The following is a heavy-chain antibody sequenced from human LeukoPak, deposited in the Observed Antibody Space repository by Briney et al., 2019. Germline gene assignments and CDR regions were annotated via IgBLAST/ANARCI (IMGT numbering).Heavy chain of an antibody. V-gene: IGHV4-34*01. CDR1: GGSFSGYY. J-gene: IGHJ2*01. Sequence: SVTLSLTCAVYGGSFSGYYWTWIRQSPGRGLEWIGEVHYSGSATYNPSLKSRVTMSVDTSKRQFSLRLSSVTAADTAVYYCARDRSFSSWNWYFDFWGRGTLVTVSS. D-gene: IGHD6-13*01. CDR2: VHYSGSA. CDR3: ARDRSFSSWNWYFDF.